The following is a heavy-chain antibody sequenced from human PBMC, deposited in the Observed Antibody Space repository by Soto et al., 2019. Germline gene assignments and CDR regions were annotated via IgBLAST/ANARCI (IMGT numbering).Heavy chain of an antibody. CDR3: ARDRIIAVAYGLDY. J-gene: IGHJ4*02. CDR2: XSXXXGXT. D-gene: IGHD6-19*01. Sequence: GGSRRLSCAASGFTFSSYAMSWVRQAPGKGLEWVXDXSXXXGXTXXXDXXXXRFTISRDNSKNTLYLQMNSLRAEDTAVYYCARDRIIAVAYGLDYWGQGTLVTVSS. CDR1: GFTFSSYA. V-gene: IGHV3-23*01.